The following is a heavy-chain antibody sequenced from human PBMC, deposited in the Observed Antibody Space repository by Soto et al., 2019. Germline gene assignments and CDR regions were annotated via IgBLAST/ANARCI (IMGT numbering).Heavy chain of an antibody. CDR2: ISYDGSNK. V-gene: IGHV3-30*18. CDR1: GFTFSSYG. Sequence: PGGSLRLSCAASGFTFSSYGMHWVRQAPGKGLEWVAVISYDGSNKYYADSVKGRFTISRDNSKNTLYLQMNSLRAEDTAVYYCAKELSPYIVATILVNWGQGTMVTVSS. CDR3: AKELSPYIVATILVN. D-gene: IGHD5-12*01. J-gene: IGHJ3*01.